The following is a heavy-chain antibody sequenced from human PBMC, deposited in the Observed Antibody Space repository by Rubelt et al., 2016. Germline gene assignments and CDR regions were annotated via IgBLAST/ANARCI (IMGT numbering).Heavy chain of an antibody. V-gene: IGHV4-39*01. D-gene: IGHD4-17*01. CDR3: ATLRADGDSVFEY. J-gene: IGHJ4*02. Sequence: QLQLQESGPGLVKPSETLSLTCTVSGCSISSSSYYLGWIRQPPGKGLEWIGSIYYSGTTYYNPALKRRVAKSVVTSKHQFSLTLTSVTAADAAIYCCATLRADGDSVFEYWGQGTLVTVSA. CDR2: IYYSGTT. CDR1: GCSISSSSYY.